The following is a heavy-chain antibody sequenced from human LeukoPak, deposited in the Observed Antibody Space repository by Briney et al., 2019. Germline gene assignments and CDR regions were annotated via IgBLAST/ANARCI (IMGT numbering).Heavy chain of an antibody. D-gene: IGHD2-15*01. J-gene: IGHJ5*02. CDR3: ASGSGALWFDP. CDR2: INHSGST. Sequence: SETLSLTCAVYGGSFSGYYWSWIRQPPGKGLEWIGEINHSGSTNYNPSLKSRVTISVGTSKNQFSLKLSSVTAADTAVYYCASGSGALWFDPWGQGTLVTVSS. CDR1: GGSFSGYY. V-gene: IGHV4-34*01.